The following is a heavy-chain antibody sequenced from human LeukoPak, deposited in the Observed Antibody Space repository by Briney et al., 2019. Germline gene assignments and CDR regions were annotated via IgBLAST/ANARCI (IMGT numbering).Heavy chain of an antibody. V-gene: IGHV3-23*01. D-gene: IGHD1-26*01. Sequence: GVSLRLSCAASGFTFSSYAMSWVRQAPGKGLEWVSAISASGGSTYFADSVKGRFTISRDNSKNTLYLQMNSLRAEDTAVYFCAKGAYSGSYLGPFDYWGQGTLVTVSS. CDR1: GFTFSSYA. J-gene: IGHJ4*02. CDR3: AKGAYSGSYLGPFDY. CDR2: ISASGGST.